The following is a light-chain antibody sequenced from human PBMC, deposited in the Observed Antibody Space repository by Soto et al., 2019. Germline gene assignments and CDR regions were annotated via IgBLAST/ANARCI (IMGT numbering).Light chain of an antibody. Sequence: DIQMPQSPSSVSASVGDRVTITCRASEGISNALAWYQQKPGMAPTLLSFDASILQSGVPSRFSGSGSGTDFTLTISSLQPEDFATYYCQQANSFPLTFGGGTKVEI. CDR2: DAS. CDR1: EGISNA. CDR3: QQANSFPLT. V-gene: IGKV1-12*01. J-gene: IGKJ4*01.